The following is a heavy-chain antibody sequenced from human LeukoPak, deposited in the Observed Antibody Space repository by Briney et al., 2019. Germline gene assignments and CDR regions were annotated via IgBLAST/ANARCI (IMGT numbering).Heavy chain of an antibody. CDR1: GFTFSTYG. CDR3: AKDLHPMVGAKTFEC. V-gene: IGHV3-30*02. CDR2: IRSDGSNK. D-gene: IGHD1-26*01. Sequence: GGSLRLSCAASGFTFSTYGMHWVRQAPGKGLEWVAFIRSDGSNKYYADSVKGRFTISRDTSKNTLFVEINSLRAEDTAVYYCAKDLHPMVGAKTFECWGQGTLVTVSS. J-gene: IGHJ4*02.